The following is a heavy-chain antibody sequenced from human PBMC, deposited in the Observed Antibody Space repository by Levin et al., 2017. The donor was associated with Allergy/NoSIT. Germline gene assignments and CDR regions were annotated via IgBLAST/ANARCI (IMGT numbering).Heavy chain of an antibody. CDR3: ARGGPPNYDYNWGSYRDGYFDY. CDR1: GFTFGDYS. D-gene: IGHD3-16*02. J-gene: IGHJ4*02. Sequence: GESLKISCTGSGFTFGDYSMSWVRQAPGKGLEWVGFIRNKAHGGTTEYAASVKGRLTISRDDSKSIAYLQMNSLKTEDTAVYFCARGGPPNYDYNWGSYRDGYFDYWGQGTLVTVSS. V-gene: IGHV3-49*04. CDR2: IRNKAHGGTT.